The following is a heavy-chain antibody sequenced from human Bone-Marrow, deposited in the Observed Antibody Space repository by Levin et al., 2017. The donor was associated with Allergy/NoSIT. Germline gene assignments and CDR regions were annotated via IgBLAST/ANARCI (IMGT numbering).Heavy chain of an antibody. CDR1: GFSLSNSRMG. J-gene: IGHJ4*02. CDR3: VRILSTGGWYWYFDY. CDR2: IFSNDVK. D-gene: IGHD6-19*01. Sequence: SGPTLVKPTETLTLTCTVSGFSLSNSRMGVSWIRQPPGKALEWLGHIFSNDVKSHNTSLRSRLTLSKDTSKSQVVLTLTNMDPLDTAPYYCVRILSTGGWYWYFDYWGQGSLVTVSS. V-gene: IGHV2-26*01.